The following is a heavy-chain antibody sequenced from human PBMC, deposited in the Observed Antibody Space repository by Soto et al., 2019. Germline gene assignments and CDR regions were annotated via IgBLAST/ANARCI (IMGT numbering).Heavy chain of an antibody. Sequence: SVKVSCKASGGTFSSYAISWVRQAPGQGLEWMGGIIPIFGTANYAQKFQGRVTITADESTSTAYMELSSLRSEDTAVYYFARGTTSSGWSTVYYGMDVWGQGTTVTVSS. D-gene: IGHD6-19*01. CDR3: ARGTTSSGWSTVYYGMDV. V-gene: IGHV1-69*13. CDR2: IIPIFGTA. J-gene: IGHJ6*02. CDR1: GGTFSSYA.